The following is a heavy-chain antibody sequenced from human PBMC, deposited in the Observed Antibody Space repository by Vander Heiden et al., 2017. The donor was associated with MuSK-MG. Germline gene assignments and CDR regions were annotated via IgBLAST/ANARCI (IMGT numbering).Heavy chain of an antibody. CDR1: GFTFSSYG. D-gene: IGHD2-2*02. V-gene: IGHV3-30*18. Sequence: GVQPGRSLRLSCAASGFTFSSYGMHWVRQAPGKGLEWVAVISYDGSNKYYADSVKGRFTISRDNSKNTLYRQMNSLRAEETAVYYCANLLGPAARPVRSLVMDVWGQGTTVTVSS. J-gene: IGHJ6*02. CDR2: ISYDGSNK. CDR3: ANLLGPAARPVRSLVMDV.